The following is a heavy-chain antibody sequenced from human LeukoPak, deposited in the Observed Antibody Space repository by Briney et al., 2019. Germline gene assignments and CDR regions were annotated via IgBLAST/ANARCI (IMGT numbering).Heavy chain of an antibody. J-gene: IGHJ4*02. V-gene: IGHV3-48*03. CDR1: GFTLSSNE. CDR3: ASGYTYGLDH. CDR2: ISSSGGTI. D-gene: IGHD5-18*01. Sequence: LSGGSLRLSCAASGFTLSSNEMNWVRQAPGKGMEWISYISSSGGTIYYADSVKGRFTISRDNARNSVFLQMNSLRAEDTAVYYCASGYTYGLDHWGQGTLVTVSS.